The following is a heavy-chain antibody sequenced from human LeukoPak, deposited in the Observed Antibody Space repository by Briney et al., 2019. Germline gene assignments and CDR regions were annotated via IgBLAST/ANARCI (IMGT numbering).Heavy chain of an antibody. CDR3: TQLLLRGPTA. CDR1: GFTFSNYY. J-gene: IGHJ4*02. CDR2: INQVGTET. D-gene: IGHD2-15*01. V-gene: IGHV3-7*01. Sequence: GGSLRLSCAVSGFTFSNYYMSWVRQAPGRGLGWVANINQVGTETFYVDSVKGRFTVSRDNARYSLYLQMSSLRAEDTAVYYCTQLLLRGPTAWGEGTLVTVSS.